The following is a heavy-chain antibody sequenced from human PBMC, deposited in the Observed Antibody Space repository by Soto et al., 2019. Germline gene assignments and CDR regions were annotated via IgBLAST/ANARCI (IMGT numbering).Heavy chain of an antibody. CDR3: ADRVLRTVFGLVTTTAIYFDF. J-gene: IGHJ4*02. D-gene: IGHD3-3*01. V-gene: IGHV2-5*02. Sequence: QITLNESGPTQVKPRQTLTLTCTFSGFSLTTSGVGVGWIRQSPGKAPEWLALIYWDDDKRYSPSLKSRLTITKDTSKNQEALTMADLDPADTATYYCADRVLRTVFGLVTTTAIYFDFWGQGTPVAVSS. CDR2: IYWDDDK. CDR1: GFSLTTSGVG.